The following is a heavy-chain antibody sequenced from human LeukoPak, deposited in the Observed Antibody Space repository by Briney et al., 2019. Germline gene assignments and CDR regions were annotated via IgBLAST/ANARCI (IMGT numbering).Heavy chain of an antibody. D-gene: IGHD6-13*01. J-gene: IGHJ4*02. V-gene: IGHV4-39*07. CDR1: GGSISSSSYY. CDR2: IYYSGST. Sequence: SETLSLTCTVSGGSISSSSYYWGWIRQPPGKGLEWIGSIYYSGSTYYNPSLKSRVTISVDTSKNQFSLKLSSVTAADTAVYHCARGIAAAGTLFDYWGQGTLVTVSS. CDR3: ARGIAAAGTLFDY.